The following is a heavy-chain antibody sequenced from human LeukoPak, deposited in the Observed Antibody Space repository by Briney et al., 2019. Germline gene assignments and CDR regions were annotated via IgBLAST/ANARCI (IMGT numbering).Heavy chain of an antibody. CDR2: IYYTGGT. Sequence: SETLSLTCTVSGGSISSYYWSWIRQPPGKGLECIGYIYYTGGTNYNPSLKSRVTISVDTSKNQFSLKLSSVTAADTAVYYCARCRITMVRGVIISRFDYWGQGTLVTVSS. CDR1: GGSISSYY. D-gene: IGHD3-10*01. CDR3: ARCRITMVRGVIISRFDY. J-gene: IGHJ4*02. V-gene: IGHV4-59*12.